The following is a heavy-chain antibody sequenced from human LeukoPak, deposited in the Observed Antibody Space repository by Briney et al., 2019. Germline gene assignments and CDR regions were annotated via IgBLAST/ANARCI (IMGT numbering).Heavy chain of an antibody. CDR2: ISSTGSYI. D-gene: IGHD5-18*01. V-gene: IGHV3-21*01. J-gene: IGHJ4*02. CDR1: GFTVSSNY. Sequence: PGGSLRLSCAASGFTVSSNYMSWVRQAPGKGLEWVSSISSTGSYIYYADSVKGRFTISRDNAENSLFLQMSSLRAEDTAVYYCAREKTWIQPVDFWGQGTLVTVSS. CDR3: AREKTWIQPVDF.